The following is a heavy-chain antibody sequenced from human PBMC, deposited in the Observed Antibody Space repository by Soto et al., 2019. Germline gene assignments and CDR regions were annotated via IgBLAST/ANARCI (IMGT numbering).Heavy chain of an antibody. Sequence: QITLKESGPTLVKPTQTLTLTCTFSGFSLSASGVGVGWIRQPPGKALEWLAIIYWDDAKHYSPSLKSSLTITKDTSKNQVVLTMTNMDPVDTATYCCANKGGGDRSLDYWGQGTLVTVSS. CDR3: ANKGGGDRSLDY. CDR1: GFSLSASGVG. V-gene: IGHV2-5*02. D-gene: IGHD3-16*01. J-gene: IGHJ4*02. CDR2: IYWDDAK.